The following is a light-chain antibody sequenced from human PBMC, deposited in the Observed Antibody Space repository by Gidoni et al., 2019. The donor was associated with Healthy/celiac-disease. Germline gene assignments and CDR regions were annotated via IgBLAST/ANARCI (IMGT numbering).Light chain of an antibody. CDR3: NTRGSSGNHRV. V-gene: IGLV3-19*01. CDR2: GKN. J-gene: IGLJ2*01. Sequence: SSELPQDPEVSVALGQTVRITCQGNSLRSYYASWYQQKPGQAPVLVIYGKNNRPSGIPDRFSGSSSGNTASLTSAGAQAEDEADYYCNTRGSSGNHRVFGGGTKLTVL. CDR1: SLRSYY.